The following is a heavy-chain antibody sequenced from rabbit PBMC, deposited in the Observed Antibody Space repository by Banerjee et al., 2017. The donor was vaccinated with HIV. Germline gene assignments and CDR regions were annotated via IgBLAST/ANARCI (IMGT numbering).Heavy chain of an antibody. D-gene: IGHD6-1*01. V-gene: IGHV1S40*01. CDR1: EFSFSSSYY. Sequence: QSLEESGGDLVKPGASLTLTCTASEFSFSSSYYMCWVRQAPGKGLEWIACIYAGSSGSTYYASWAKGRFTISKTSSTTVTLQMTSLTAADTATYFCARSDGDDYYAFDSWGPGTLVTVS. CDR3: ARSDGDDYYAFDS. CDR2: IYAGSSGST. J-gene: IGHJ2*01.